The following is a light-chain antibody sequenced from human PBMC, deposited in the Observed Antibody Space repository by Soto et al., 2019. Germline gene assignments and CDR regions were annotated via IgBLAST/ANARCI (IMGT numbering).Light chain of an antibody. J-gene: IGKJ4*01. Sequence: DIQMTQSPSSLSASVGDRVTITCRASQGISNYLAWYQQKPGKVPKLLIYAASTLQSGVPSRFSGSGSGTDFILTISSLQPEDVATYYCQKSNSAPLTFGGGNKVEIK. CDR3: QKSNSAPLT. CDR1: QGISNY. CDR2: AAS. V-gene: IGKV1-27*01.